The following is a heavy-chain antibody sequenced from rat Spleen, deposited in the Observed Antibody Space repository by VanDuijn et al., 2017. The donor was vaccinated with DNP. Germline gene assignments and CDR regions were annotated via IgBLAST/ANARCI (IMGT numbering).Heavy chain of an antibody. CDR1: GFTFSNYW. CDR2: ISNDGSGT. J-gene: IGHJ2*01. V-gene: IGHV5-29*01. D-gene: IGHD1-11*01. CDR3: XRRRYXYGLFDX. Sequence: EVQLVETGGGLVQPGGSLKLSCVASGFTFSNYWMYWVRQSPKKGLEWVEIISNDGSGTSYRDSVKGRFTISRNNAENTLYLQMNSLRSEDTATXYCXRRRYXYGLFDXWGQGVXXTVSS.